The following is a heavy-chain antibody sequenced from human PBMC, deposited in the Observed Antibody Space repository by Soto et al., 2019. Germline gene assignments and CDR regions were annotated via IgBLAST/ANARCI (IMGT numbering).Heavy chain of an antibody. J-gene: IGHJ4*02. D-gene: IGHD6-19*01. CDR1: GFTFSSYG. Sequence: QVQLVESGGGVVQPGRSLRLSCAASGFTFSSYGMHWVRQAPGKGLEWVAVIWYDGSNKYYADSVKGRFTISRDNSKNTLYLQMNSLRAEDTAVYYCARDGIAVAGTEGVFDYWGQGTLVTVSS. V-gene: IGHV3-33*01. CDR2: IWYDGSNK. CDR3: ARDGIAVAGTEGVFDY.